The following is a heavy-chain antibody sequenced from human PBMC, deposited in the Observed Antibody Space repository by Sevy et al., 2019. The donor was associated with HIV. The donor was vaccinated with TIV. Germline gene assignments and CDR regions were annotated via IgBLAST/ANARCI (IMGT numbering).Heavy chain of an antibody. V-gene: IGHV3-7*01. CDR1: GFTFSSYW. CDR3: ARALAAAASY. CDR2: IKQDGSEK. Sequence: GGSLRLSCAASGFTFSSYWMNWVHQAPGKELEWVANIKQDGSEKYYVDSVKGRFTISRDNAKNSMHLQMNSLRAEDTAVYYSARALAAAASYWGQGTLVTVSS. J-gene: IGHJ4*02. D-gene: IGHD6-25*01.